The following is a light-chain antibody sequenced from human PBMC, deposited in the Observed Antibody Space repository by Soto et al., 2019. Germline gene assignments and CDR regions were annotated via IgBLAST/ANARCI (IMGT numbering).Light chain of an antibody. CDR1: QSGSTN. CDR3: QLYNNWPPGT. J-gene: IGKJ1*01. CDR2: GAS. V-gene: IGKV3-15*01. Sequence: EIVMTQSPATLSVSPGEIATLSCSASQSGSTNLAWYHQNPGQAPMVLIYGASTRATGIPARFTGSECGTELTLTIMSLPYEDFAVYYCQLYNNWPPGTLGKGNKVDIK.